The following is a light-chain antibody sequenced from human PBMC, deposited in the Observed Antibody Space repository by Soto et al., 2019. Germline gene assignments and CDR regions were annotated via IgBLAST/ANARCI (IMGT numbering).Light chain of an antibody. CDR2: LTS. V-gene: IGKV2-28*01. Sequence: DIVMTQFPLSLSVVPGEPASISCTSSQSLLQTNGHNYLDWYLQRPGQSPQLLIYLTSNRSAVVPDRFSGRGSGTDFTLKISSVEAEDVGVYFCMQTLRKPLTFGPGTKVNL. CDR1: QSLLQTNGHNY. CDR3: MQTLRKPLT. J-gene: IGKJ3*01.